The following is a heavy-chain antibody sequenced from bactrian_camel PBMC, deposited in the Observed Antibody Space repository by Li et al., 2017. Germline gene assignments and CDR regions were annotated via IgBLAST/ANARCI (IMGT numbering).Heavy chain of an antibody. D-gene: IGHD5*01. Sequence: HVQLVESGGGLVRPGGSLRLSCAASGFTFSRKAMTWVRQIPGKGLEWVSSIVGDGSASYYADSVKGQFTISKDNAKNTLYLQLNSLQTEDTAMYYCLSSLGSDEGYWGQGTQVTVS. V-gene: IGHV3S6*01. J-gene: IGHJ4*01. CDR3: LSSLGSDEGY. CDR2: IVGDGSAS. CDR1: GFTFSRKA.